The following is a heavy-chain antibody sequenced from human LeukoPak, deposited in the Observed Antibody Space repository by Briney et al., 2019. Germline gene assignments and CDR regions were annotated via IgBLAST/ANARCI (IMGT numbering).Heavy chain of an antibody. Sequence: PSETLSLTCTVSGGSISSSGYYWGWIRQPPGKGLEWIGSIYYSGSTYDNPSLKSRVTISVDTSKNQFSLRLSSVTAADTAVYYCARSTYHDLDYWGQGSLVTVSS. CDR1: GGSISSSGYY. D-gene: IGHD2-2*01. J-gene: IGHJ4*02. V-gene: IGHV4-39*01. CDR3: ARSTYHDLDY. CDR2: IYYSGST.